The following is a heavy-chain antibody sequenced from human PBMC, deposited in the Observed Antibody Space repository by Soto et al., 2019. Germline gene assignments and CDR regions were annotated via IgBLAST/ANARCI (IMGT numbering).Heavy chain of an antibody. CDR2: IWYDGSNK. CDR3: ARDSSSWYRRGNFDY. Sequence: SLRLSCAASGFTFSSYGMHWVRQAPGKGLEWVAVIWYDGSNKYYADSVKGRFTISRDNSKNTLYLQMNSLRAEDTAVYYCARDSSSWYRRGNFDYWGQGTLVTVSS. J-gene: IGHJ4*02. V-gene: IGHV3-33*01. D-gene: IGHD6-13*01. CDR1: GFTFSSYG.